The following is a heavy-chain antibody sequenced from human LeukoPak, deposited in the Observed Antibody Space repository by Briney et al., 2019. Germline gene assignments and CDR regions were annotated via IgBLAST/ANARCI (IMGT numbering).Heavy chain of an antibody. V-gene: IGHV3-74*01. CDR3: VRGNDFWSGYCDY. D-gene: IGHD3-3*01. J-gene: IGHJ4*02. CDR1: GFTFSSYW. Sequence: GGSLRLSCAASGFTFSSYWMHWVRQAPGKGLVWVSRINSDGSSTTYADSVKGRFTMSRDNAKNTLYLQMNSLRDEDTAVYYCVRGNDFWSGYCDYWGQGTLVTVSS. CDR2: INSDGSST.